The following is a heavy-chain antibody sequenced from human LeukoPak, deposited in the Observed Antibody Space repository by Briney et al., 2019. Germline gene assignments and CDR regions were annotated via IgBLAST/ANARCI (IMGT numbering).Heavy chain of an antibody. CDR1: GFTFNRYA. J-gene: IGHJ4*02. CDR3: AKARDGFGVDTIDY. V-gene: IGHV3-23*01. Sequence: RTGGSLRLSCAASGFTFNRYAMTWVRQAPGKGLEWVSAISGSGGNTYYADSVKGRFTISGDSSRNTVYLQMNNLRAEDTAIYYCAKARDGFGVDTIDYWGQGTLVTVSS. D-gene: IGHD3-3*01. CDR2: ISGSGGNT.